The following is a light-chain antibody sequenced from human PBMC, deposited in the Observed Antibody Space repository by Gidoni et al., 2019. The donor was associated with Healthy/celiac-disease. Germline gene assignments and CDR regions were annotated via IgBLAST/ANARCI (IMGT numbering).Light chain of an antibody. CDR1: QSLLHSNGYNY. V-gene: IGKV2-28*01. J-gene: IGKJ3*01. Sequence: DIVMTQSPLSLPVTPGEPASISCRSSQSLLHSNGYNYLDWYLQKPGQSPQLLIYLGSNRASGVPDRFSGSGSGTDFTLKISRVEAEDVGVYYCMQALQTPFTFXXXTKXDIK. CDR3: MQALQTPFT. CDR2: LGS.